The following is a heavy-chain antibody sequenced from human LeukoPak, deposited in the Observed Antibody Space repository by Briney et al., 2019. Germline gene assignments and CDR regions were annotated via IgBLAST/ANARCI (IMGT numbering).Heavy chain of an antibody. J-gene: IGHJ6*03. CDR1: GGTFSSYA. Sequence: SVKVSCKASGGTFSSYAISWVRQAPGQGLEWMGGIIPIFGTANYAQKFQGRVTITADESTSTAYMELSSLRSEDTAVYYCARDRVVVTSLAQDYYMDVWGKGTTVTVSS. CDR3: ARDRVVVTSLAQDYYMDV. D-gene: IGHD2-2*01. CDR2: IIPIFGTA. V-gene: IGHV1-69*13.